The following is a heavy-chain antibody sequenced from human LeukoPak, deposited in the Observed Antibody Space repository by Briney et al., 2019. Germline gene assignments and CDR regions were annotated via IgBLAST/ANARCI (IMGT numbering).Heavy chain of an antibody. J-gene: IGHJ3*02. V-gene: IGHV4-59*12. CDR1: GGSISSYY. CDR3: ARETTVTSYAFDI. D-gene: IGHD4-11*01. CDR2: IYYSGST. Sequence: SETLSLTCTVSGGSISSYYWSWIRQPPGKGLEWIGYIYYSGSTYYNPSLKSRVTISVDTSKNQFSLKLSSVTAADTAVYYCARETTVTSYAFDIWGQGTMVTVSS.